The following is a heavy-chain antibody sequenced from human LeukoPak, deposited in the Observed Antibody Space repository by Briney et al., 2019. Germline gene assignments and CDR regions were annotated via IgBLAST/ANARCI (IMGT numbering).Heavy chain of an antibody. CDR1: GFTFSIYA. D-gene: IGHD2-2*01. V-gene: IGHV3-30*04. CDR2: LSYDGNEK. Sequence: PGGSLRLSCAASGFTFSIYAMHWVRQAPGKGLEWVAVLSYDGNEKYYADSVKGRFTISRDNSKNTLYLQMNSLRAEDTAVYYCARVMGRYCSSTSCYVDYWGQGTLVTVSS. J-gene: IGHJ4*02. CDR3: ARVMGRYCSSTSCYVDY.